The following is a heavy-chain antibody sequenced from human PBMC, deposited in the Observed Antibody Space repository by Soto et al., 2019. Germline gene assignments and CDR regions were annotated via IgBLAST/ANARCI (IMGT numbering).Heavy chain of an antibody. V-gene: IGHV4-31*03. Sequence: SETLSLTCTVSGGSISSGGYYWSWIRHHPGKGLEWIGYIFYSGSTFYSPSLKSRVTISVDTARNQFSLNLRSVTAADTAVYYCARCEFSSIWYRESHFDSWGQGTLVTVSS. CDR3: ARCEFSSIWYRESHFDS. CDR2: IFYSGST. CDR1: GGSISSGGYY. D-gene: IGHD6-13*01. J-gene: IGHJ4*02.